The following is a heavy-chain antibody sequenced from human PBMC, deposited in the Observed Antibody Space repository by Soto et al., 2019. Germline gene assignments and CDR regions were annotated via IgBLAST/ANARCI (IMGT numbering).Heavy chain of an antibody. J-gene: IGHJ4*02. D-gene: IGHD5-18*01. CDR2: IYYSGST. V-gene: IGHV4-39*01. CDR1: GGSISSSSYY. CDR3: AEMDTAYYFDY. Sequence: PSETLSLTCTVSGGSISSSSYYWGWIRQPPGKGLEWIGSIYYSGSTYYNPSLKSRVTISVDTSKNQFSLKLSSVTAADTAVYYCAEMDTAYYFDYWGQGTLVTVSS.